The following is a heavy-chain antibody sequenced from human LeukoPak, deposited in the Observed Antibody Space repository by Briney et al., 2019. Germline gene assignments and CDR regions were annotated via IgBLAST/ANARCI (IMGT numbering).Heavy chain of an antibody. J-gene: IGHJ4*02. CDR3: ARSGSYYSYYFDY. CDR2: IYTSGST. V-gene: IGHV4-61*02. Sequence: SETLCLTCTVSGGSISSGSYYRSWIRQPAGKGLEWIGRIYTSGSTNYNPSLKSRVTISVDTSKNQFSLKLSSVTAADAAVYYCARSGSYYSYYFDYWGQGTLVTVSS. CDR1: GGSISSGSYY. D-gene: IGHD1-26*01.